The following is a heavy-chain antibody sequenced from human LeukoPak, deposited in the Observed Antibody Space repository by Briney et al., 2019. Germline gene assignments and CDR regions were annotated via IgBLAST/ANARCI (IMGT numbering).Heavy chain of an antibody. Sequence: SETLSLICNVPGDSINNYYWSWVRQPPGKGLEWIGYIYYSGSTNYNPTLKSRVTISKDPSKKQVALKPTSVTAADTAVYYCARGSNWLDPWGQGTLVTVSS. V-gene: IGHV4-59*01. CDR1: GDSINNYY. CDR3: ARGSNWLDP. D-gene: IGHD6-6*01. J-gene: IGHJ5*02. CDR2: IYYSGST.